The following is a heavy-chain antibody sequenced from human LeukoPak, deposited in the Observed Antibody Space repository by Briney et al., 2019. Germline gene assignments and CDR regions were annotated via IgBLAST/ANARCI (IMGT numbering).Heavy chain of an antibody. D-gene: IGHD4-17*01. J-gene: IGHJ4*02. CDR1: GGSISSSDW. Sequence: SETLSLTCAVSGGSISSSDWWSWVRQPPGKGLEWIGEIYHSGSTNYNPSLKSRVTIAVDKSKNQFSLKLSSVTAADTAVYYCARASHDYGDYSHFDYWGQGTLVTVSS. V-gene: IGHV4-4*02. CDR2: IYHSGST. CDR3: ARASHDYGDYSHFDY.